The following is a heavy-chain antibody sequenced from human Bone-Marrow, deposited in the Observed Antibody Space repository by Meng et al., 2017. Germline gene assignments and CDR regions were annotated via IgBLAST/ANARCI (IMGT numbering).Heavy chain of an antibody. Sequence: ASVQVSCKASGYTFTSYYMHWVRQAPGQGLEWMGIINPSGGSTSYAQKFQGRVTMTRDTSTSTVYMELSRLRSEDTAVYYCARQFIAAALPRGYYGMDVWGQGTTVTVSS. V-gene: IGHV1-46*01. D-gene: IGHD6-13*01. CDR2: INPSGGST. J-gene: IGHJ6*02. CDR3: ARQFIAAALPRGYYGMDV. CDR1: GYTFTSYY.